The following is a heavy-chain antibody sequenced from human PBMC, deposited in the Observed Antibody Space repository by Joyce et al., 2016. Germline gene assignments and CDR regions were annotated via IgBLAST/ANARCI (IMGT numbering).Heavy chain of an antibody. Sequence: QVQLVQSGAELKKPGSSVKVSCKASGGTFSNNAISWVRQAPGQGLEWMGGLIAILGTPVYTQKFQDRVTFTADRATSTAYMELSSLRSEDSAIYYCATGPMVQGVIIDYWGPGTLVTVSS. CDR2: LIAILGTP. CDR1: GGTFSNNA. CDR3: ATGPMVQGVIIDY. V-gene: IGHV1-69*14. D-gene: IGHD3-10*01. J-gene: IGHJ4*02.